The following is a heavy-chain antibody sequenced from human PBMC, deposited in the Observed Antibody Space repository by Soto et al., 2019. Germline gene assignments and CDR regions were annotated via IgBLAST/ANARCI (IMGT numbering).Heavy chain of an antibody. V-gene: IGHV4-4*02. Sequence: QVQLQESGPGLLKPSGTLSLTCTVSGGSISSGNWFSWVRQSPGKGLEWIGEISHSGSTNYKPSLKSRVTISIAKSKNQLSLNLISVTAADTAVYYCARDLNYGSGSWDWGQGTMVTVSS. CDR1: GGSISSGNW. CDR2: ISHSGST. CDR3: ARDLNYGSGSWD. J-gene: IGHJ3*01. D-gene: IGHD3-10*01.